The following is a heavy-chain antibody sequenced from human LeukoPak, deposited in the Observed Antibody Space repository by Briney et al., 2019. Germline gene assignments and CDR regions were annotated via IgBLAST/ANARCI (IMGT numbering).Heavy chain of an antibody. D-gene: IGHD2-15*01. CDR3: ARDDRLRAFDI. Sequence: ASVKVSCKASGYTFSGYYMHWVRQAPGQGLEWMGRINSNTGGTIYAQKFQGRVTMTRDTSISTAHMEVSRLISDDTAVYYCARDDRLRAFDIWGQGTMVLVSS. CDR1: GYTFSGYY. V-gene: IGHV1-2*06. CDR2: INSNTGGT. J-gene: IGHJ3*02.